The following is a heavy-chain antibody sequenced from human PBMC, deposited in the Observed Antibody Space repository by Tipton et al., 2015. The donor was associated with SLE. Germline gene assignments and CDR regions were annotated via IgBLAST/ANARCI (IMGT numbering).Heavy chain of an antibody. Sequence: TLSLTCAVYGGSFSGYYWSWIRQPPGKGLEWIGEINHSGSTNYNPSLKSRVTISVDTSKKQISLKLTSVTAADTAVYYCARGGTGDGGNPFDPWGQGTLVTVSS. CDR3: ARGGTGDGGNPFDP. V-gene: IGHV4-34*01. CDR1: GGSFSGYY. J-gene: IGHJ5*02. D-gene: IGHD4-23*01. CDR2: INHSGST.